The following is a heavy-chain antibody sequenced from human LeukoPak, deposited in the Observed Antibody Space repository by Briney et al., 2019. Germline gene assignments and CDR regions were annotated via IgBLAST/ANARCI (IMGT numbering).Heavy chain of an antibody. CDR2: INHSGST. Sequence: PSETLSLTCAVYGGSFSGYYWSWIRQPPGKGLEWIGEINHSGSTNYNPSLKSRVTISVDTSKNQFSLKLSSVTAADTAVYYCARLSIAALGADYWGQGTLVTVSS. D-gene: IGHD6-6*01. V-gene: IGHV4-34*01. CDR3: ARLSIAALGADY. J-gene: IGHJ4*02. CDR1: GGSFSGYY.